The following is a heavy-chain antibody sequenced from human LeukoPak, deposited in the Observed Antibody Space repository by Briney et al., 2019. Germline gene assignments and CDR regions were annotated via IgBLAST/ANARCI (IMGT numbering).Heavy chain of an antibody. D-gene: IGHD5-12*01. CDR2: FSGSGGST. J-gene: IGHJ4*02. CDR1: GFSFSSYW. V-gene: IGHV3-23*01. CDR3: AKEFPGYSFDY. Sequence: GGSLRLSCAASGFSFSSYWMHWVRQAPGKGLEWVSGFSGSGGSTSYADSVKGRFTISRDMSKNTLYLQMNTLRAEDTAIYYCAKEFPGYSFDYWGQGTLVTVSS.